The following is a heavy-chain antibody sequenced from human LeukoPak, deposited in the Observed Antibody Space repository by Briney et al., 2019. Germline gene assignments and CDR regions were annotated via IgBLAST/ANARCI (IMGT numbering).Heavy chain of an antibody. V-gene: IGHV1-18*01. Sequence: ASVKVSCKASGYTFTSYGISWVRQAPGQGLEWRGWISAYNGNTNYAQKLQGRVTMTTDTSTSTAYMELRSLRSDDTAVYYCARELKVGASAAFDIWGQGTMVTVSS. CDR2: ISAYNGNT. D-gene: IGHD1-26*01. J-gene: IGHJ3*02. CDR1: GYTFTSYG. CDR3: ARELKVGASAAFDI.